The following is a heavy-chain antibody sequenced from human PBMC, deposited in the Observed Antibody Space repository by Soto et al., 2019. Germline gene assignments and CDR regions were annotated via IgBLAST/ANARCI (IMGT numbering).Heavy chain of an antibody. CDR2: IYYRGST. CDR1: GGSISNSD. Sequence: PSESLSLTCTVSGGSISNSDWSWIRQHPGKGLEWIGYIYYRGSTNYNPSLKSRVTISVDTSKNQFSLRLSSVTAADTAVYYCARDRTDYADHSYGMDIWGQGTTVTVSS. D-gene: IGHD4-17*01. J-gene: IGHJ6*02. CDR3: ARDRTDYADHSYGMDI. V-gene: IGHV4-59*01.